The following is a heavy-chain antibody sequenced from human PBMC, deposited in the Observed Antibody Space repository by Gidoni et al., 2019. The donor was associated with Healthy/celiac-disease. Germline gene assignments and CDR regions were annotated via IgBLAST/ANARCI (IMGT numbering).Heavy chain of an antibody. V-gene: IGHV3-15*01. D-gene: IGHD1-26*01. CDR3: TSLSEWELHFDY. Sequence: EVQLVASGVGLVKPGGSLRLSCAASGFTFSNAWMSWVRQAPGKGLEWVGRIKSKTDGGTTDYAAPVKGRFTISRDDSKNTLYLQMNSLKTEDTAVYYCTSLSEWELHFDYWGQGTLVTVSS. J-gene: IGHJ4*02. CDR1: GFTFSNAW. CDR2: IKSKTDGGTT.